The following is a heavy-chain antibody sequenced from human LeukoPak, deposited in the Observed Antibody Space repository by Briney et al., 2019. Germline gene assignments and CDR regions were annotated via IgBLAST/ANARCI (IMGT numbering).Heavy chain of an antibody. J-gene: IGHJ3*02. V-gene: IGHV4-30-4*07. CDR1: GGSISSGSYS. CDR2: FFYTGST. CDR3: ARGAGSTISNDAFDI. D-gene: IGHD2-15*01. Sequence: PSQTLSLTCAVSGGSISSGSYSWSWIRQPPGKELEWIGYFFYTGSTYYNPSLKSRVTISLDTSKNQFSLNLSSVTAADTAMYYCARGAGSTISNDAFDIWGHGTMVTVSS.